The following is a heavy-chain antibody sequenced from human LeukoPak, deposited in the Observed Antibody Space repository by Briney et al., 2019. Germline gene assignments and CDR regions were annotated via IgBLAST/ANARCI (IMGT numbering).Heavy chain of an antibody. CDR3: ARQLFGGSGSYWHYGMDV. CDR2: IYHSGSA. V-gene: IGHV4-4*02. CDR1: GDSISSSNW. J-gene: IGHJ6*02. Sequence: PSGTLSLTCAVSGDSISSSNWWSLVRQPPGKGLEWIGEIYHSGSANYNPSLKSRVTISVDKSKNQFSLKLSSVTAADTAVYYCARQLFGGSGSYWHYGMDVWGQGTTVTVSS. D-gene: IGHD3-10*01.